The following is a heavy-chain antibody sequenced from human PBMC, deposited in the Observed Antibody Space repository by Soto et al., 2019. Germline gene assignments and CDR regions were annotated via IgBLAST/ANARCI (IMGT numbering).Heavy chain of an antibody. J-gene: IGHJ5*02. CDR2: IYWDDEK. CDR3: ARRHWVAPNWFDP. Sequence: QITLRESGPTLVKPTQTLTLTCSFSGFSLSTLGEGVGWIRQPPGKALEWLALIYWDDEKRYSPSLATRLTITKDTSNNQLVLTLTNIDPMDTGTYDCARRHWVAPNWFDPWGQGTQVTVSS. CDR1: GFSLSTLGEG. D-gene: IGHD7-27*01. V-gene: IGHV2-5*02.